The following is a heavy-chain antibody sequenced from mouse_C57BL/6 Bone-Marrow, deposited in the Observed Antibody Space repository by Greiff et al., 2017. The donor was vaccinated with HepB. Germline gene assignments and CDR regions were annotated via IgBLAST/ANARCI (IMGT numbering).Heavy chain of an antibody. J-gene: IGHJ4*01. CDR2: IRNKANGYTT. Sequence: EVKLVESGGGLVQPGGSLSLSCAASGFTFTDYYMSWVRQPPGKALEWLGFIRNKANGYTTEYSASVKGRFTISRDNSQSILYLQMNALRAEDSATYYCARYIRPITTVVADAMDYWGQGTSVTVSS. CDR3: ARYIRPITTVVADAMDY. D-gene: IGHD1-1*01. CDR1: GFTFTDYY. V-gene: IGHV7-3*01.